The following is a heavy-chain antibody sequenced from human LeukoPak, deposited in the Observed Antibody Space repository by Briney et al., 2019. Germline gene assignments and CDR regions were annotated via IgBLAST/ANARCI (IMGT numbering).Heavy chain of an antibody. J-gene: IGHJ4*02. CDR2: IYHSGST. CDR1: GYSISSGYY. V-gene: IGHV4-38-2*01. D-gene: IGHD1-26*01. CDR3: ATGYSGSMIVDY. Sequence: SETLSLTCAVSGYSISSGYYWGWIRQPPGKGLEWIGSIYHSGSTYYNPSLKSRVTISVDTSKNQSSLKLSSVTAADTAVYYCATGYSGSMIVDYWGQGTLVTVSS.